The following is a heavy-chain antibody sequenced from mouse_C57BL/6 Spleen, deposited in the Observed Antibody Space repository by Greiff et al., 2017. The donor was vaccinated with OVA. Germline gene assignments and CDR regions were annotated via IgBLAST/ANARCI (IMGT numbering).Heavy chain of an antibody. CDR1: GYTFTSYW. Sequence: VQLQQPGAELVMPGASVKLSCKASGYTFTSYWMHWVKQRPGQGLEWIGEIDPSDSYTNYNQKFKGKSTLTVDKSSSTAYMQLSSLTSEDSAVYYCARSGTTVVAPYYAMDYWGQGTSVTVSS. J-gene: IGHJ4*01. D-gene: IGHD1-1*01. CDR3: ARSGTTVVAPYYAMDY. V-gene: IGHV1-69*01. CDR2: IDPSDSYT.